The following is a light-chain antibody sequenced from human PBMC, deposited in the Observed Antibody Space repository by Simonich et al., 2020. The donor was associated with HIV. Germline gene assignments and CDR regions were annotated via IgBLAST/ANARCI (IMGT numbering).Light chain of an antibody. CDR2: DAS. J-gene: IGKJ3*01. CDR1: QSVRSQ. CDR3: QQYNNWPLLFT. V-gene: IGKV3-11*01. Sequence: EIVLTQSPATLSLSPGERATLFCRASQSVRSQLAWYQQKPGQAPRLLIYDASNRATRIPARFSGSGSGTDFTLTISSMQSEDFAVYYCQQYNNWPLLFTFGPGTKVDIK.